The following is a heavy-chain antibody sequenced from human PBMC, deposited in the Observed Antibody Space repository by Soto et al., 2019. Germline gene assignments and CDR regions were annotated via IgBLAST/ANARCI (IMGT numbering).Heavy chain of an antibody. CDR3: VTDPSRVNEWARYDDL. V-gene: IGHV3-48*01. Sequence: EVQLVESGGGLVQPGGSLRLSCAASGFSLYNYAMDWVRQAPGQGLEWVSYISLSSANIHYADSVRGRFTVSRVNAKNSLYLQITSLRAEDTAVYYCVTDPSRVNEWARYDDLWGRGTLVTFSS. CDR2: ISLSSANI. CDR1: GFSLYNYA. J-gene: IGHJ2*01. D-gene: IGHD1-1*01.